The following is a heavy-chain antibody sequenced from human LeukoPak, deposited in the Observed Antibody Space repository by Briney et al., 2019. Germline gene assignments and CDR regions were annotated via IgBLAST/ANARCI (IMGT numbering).Heavy chain of an antibody. D-gene: IGHD6-13*01. CDR1: GYSFTSYG. CDR3: ARLGGYSSSWYV. CDR2: ISTYNGNK. Sequence: GAAVKVSCKASGYSFTSYGITWVRQAPGQGLEWMGWISTYNGNKNYAQKLQGRVTMPTDTSTSTAYMELRSLRSDDTAVYYCARLGGYSSSWYVWGQGTLVTVSS. V-gene: IGHV1-18*01. J-gene: IGHJ4*02.